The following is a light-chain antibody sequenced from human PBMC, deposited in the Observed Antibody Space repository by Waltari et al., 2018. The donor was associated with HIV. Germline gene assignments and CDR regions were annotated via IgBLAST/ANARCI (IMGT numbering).Light chain of an antibody. CDR3: AAWDDSLNGPM. J-gene: IGLJ3*02. CDR2: SNN. Sequence: QSVLTQPPSASGTPGKRVTISCSGSGSNFGSHEVNWSQQLPGTAPKLLIYSNNQRPSGVPVRFSGSKSGTSASLAISGRQSEDDADYYCAAWDDSLNGPMFGGGTKLTVL. V-gene: IGLV1-44*01. CDR1: GSNFGSHE.